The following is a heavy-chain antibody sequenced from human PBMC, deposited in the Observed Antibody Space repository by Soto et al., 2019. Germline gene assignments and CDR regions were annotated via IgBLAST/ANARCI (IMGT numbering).Heavy chain of an antibody. CDR2: IYYSGST. CDR3: AGLSSWYDFWSGFLPSV. D-gene: IGHD3-3*01. CDR1: GGSISSSSYY. V-gene: IGHV4-39*01. Sequence: PSETLSLTCTVSGGSISSSSYYWGWIRQPPGKGLEWIGSIYYSGSTYYNPSLKSRVTISVDTSKNQFSLKLSSVTAADTAVYYCAGLSSWYDFWSGFLPSVWGQGTTVTVSS. J-gene: IGHJ6*02.